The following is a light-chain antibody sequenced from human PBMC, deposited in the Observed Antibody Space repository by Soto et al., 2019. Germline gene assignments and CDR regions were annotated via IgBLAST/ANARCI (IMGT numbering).Light chain of an antibody. CDR3: QQYNNWPL. J-gene: IGKJ1*01. V-gene: IGKV3-15*01. CDR2: GAS. CDR1: QSVSSN. Sequence: EIFFTQSPATLSFSPGERATLSCRASQSVSSNLAWYQQKPGQAPRLLIYGASTRATGIPARFSGSGSGTEFTLTISSLQSEDFAVYYCQQYNNWPLFGQGTRWIS.